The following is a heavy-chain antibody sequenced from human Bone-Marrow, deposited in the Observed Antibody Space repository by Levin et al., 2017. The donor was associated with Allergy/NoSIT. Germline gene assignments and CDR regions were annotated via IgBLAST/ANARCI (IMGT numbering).Heavy chain of an antibody. D-gene: IGHD2-2*01. Sequence: LSGGSLRLSCATSGFPFSKNWMNWVRQAPGKGLEWVATIKQDGSETFYVDSVKGRFIISRDNAKTSLYLQMNSLSAEDTAVYYCANGTGIGYWGQGTLVTVSS. V-gene: IGHV3-7*03. J-gene: IGHJ4*02. CDR2: IKQDGSET. CDR1: GFPFSKNW. CDR3: ANGTGIGY.